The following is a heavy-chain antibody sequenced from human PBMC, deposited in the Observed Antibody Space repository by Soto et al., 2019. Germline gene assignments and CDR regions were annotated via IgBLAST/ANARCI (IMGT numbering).Heavy chain of an antibody. J-gene: IGHJ5*02. D-gene: IGHD2-2*01. CDR2: IYYSGST. V-gene: IGHV4-39*01. CDR3: ARLNIVVVPAADKGAGADWFDP. CDR1: GGSISSSSYY. Sequence: SETLSLTCTVSGGSISSSSYYWGWIRQPPGKGLEWIGSIYYSGSTYYNPSLKSRVTISVDTSKNQFSLKLSAVTAAEAAVYYCARLNIVVVPAADKGAGADWFDPWGQGTLVTVSS.